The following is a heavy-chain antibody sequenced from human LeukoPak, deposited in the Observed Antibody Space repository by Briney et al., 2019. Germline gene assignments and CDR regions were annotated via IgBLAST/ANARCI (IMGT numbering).Heavy chain of an antibody. CDR1: GGSISSSNW. CDR2: IYHSGST. J-gene: IGHJ4*02. D-gene: IGHD5-12*01. V-gene: IGHV4-4*02. CDR3: ASAGGYSGYDLSPFDY. Sequence: SETLSLTCAVSGGSISSSNWWSWVRQPPGKGLEWIGEIYHSGSTNYNPSLKSRVTISVDKSKNQFSLKLSSVTAADTAVYYCASAGGYSGYDLSPFDYWGQGTLVTVSS.